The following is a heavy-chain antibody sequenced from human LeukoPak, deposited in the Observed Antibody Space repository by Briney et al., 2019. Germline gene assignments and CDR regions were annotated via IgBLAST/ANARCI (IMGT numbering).Heavy chain of an antibody. CDR1: GFTFSSYS. J-gene: IGHJ4*02. V-gene: IGHV3-21*01. D-gene: IGHD6-19*01. CDR3: ARGVAVAGFDY. CDR2: ISSSSSYI. Sequence: GGSLRISCVASGFTFSSYSMTWVRQAPGKGLEWVSSISSSSSYIYYADSVKGRFTISRDNAKNSLYLQMNSLRAEDTAVYYCARGVAVAGFDYWGQGTLVTVSS.